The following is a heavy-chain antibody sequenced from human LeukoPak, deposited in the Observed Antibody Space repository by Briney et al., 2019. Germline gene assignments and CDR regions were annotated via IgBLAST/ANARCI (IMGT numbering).Heavy chain of an antibody. CDR1: GFTFSTYA. J-gene: IGHJ4*02. CDR2: ISGSGDNT. D-gene: IGHD3-3*01. V-gene: IGHV3-23*01. CDR3: AKDQGRVLVTTFDS. Sequence: PGGSLRLSCEASGFTFSTYAMSWVRQASGKGPEWVSAISGSGDNTYYADSVKGRFTISRDNSKNTLYLQMNSLRAEDTAVYYCAKDQGRVLVTTFDSWGLGTLVTVSS.